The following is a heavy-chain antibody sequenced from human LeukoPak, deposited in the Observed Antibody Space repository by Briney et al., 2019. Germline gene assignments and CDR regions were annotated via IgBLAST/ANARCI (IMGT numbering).Heavy chain of an antibody. CDR2: INPSAGST. V-gene: IGHV1-46*01. CDR3: ARQRDSNWFDP. D-gene: IGHD4-11*01. CDR1: GYTFINYY. Sequence: ASVKVSCKASGYTFINYYIHWVRQAPGQRLEWMGIINPSAGSTTYAQNFQGGVTMTRDTSTNTVYMELSSLRSEDTAVYFCARQRDSNWFDPWGQGTLVTVSS. J-gene: IGHJ5*02.